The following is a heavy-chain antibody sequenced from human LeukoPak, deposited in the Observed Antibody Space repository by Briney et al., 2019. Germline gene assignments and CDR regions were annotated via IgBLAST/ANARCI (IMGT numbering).Heavy chain of an antibody. J-gene: IGHJ4*02. CDR1: GFTFSSYS. D-gene: IGHD3-10*01. V-gene: IGHV3-48*01. CDR2: ISSSSSTI. CDR3: ARELIGVDY. Sequence: GGSLRLSCAASGFTFSSYSMNWVRQAPGKGLEWVSYISSSSSTIYYADTVKGRFTISRDKAKNSLYLQMNSLRAEDTAVYYCARELIGVDYWGQGTLVTVSS.